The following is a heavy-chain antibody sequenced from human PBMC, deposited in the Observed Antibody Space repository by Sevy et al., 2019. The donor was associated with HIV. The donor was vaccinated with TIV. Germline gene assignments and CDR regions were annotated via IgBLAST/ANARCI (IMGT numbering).Heavy chain of an antibody. V-gene: IGHV3-30*02. CDR1: GFIFSNFG. CDR2: IRYDGSDK. CDR3: AKDLAGPGRRYFDY. Sequence: GGSLRLSCTASGFIFSNFGMHWVRQVPGKGLEWVTFIRYDGSDKYYAASVKGRFTISRDDSKNTLYLQMDSLRAEDTAMYYCAKDLAGPGRRYFDYWGQGTLVNVSS. D-gene: IGHD6-13*01. J-gene: IGHJ4*02.